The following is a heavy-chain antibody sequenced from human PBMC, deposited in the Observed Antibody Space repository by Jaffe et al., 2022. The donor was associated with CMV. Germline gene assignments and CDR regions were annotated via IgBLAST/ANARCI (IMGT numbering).Heavy chain of an antibody. J-gene: IGHJ6*02. D-gene: IGHD3-22*01. CDR1: GYSFTSYW. CDR2: IYPGDSDT. CDR3: ARKYYYDSSGYYDYYGMDV. V-gene: IGHV5-51*01. Sequence: EVQLVQSGAEVKKPGESLKISCKGSGYSFTSYWIGWVRQMPGKGLEWMGIIYPGDSDTRYSPSFQGQVTISADKSISTAYLQWSSLKASDTAMYYCARKYYYDSSGYYDYYGMDVWGQGTTVTVSS.